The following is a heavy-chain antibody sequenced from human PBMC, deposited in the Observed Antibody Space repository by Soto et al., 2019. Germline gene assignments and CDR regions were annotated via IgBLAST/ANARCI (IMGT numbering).Heavy chain of an antibody. CDR1: GFTFSTYG. CDR3: ARLYCSATSCYSVGAFDI. Sequence: LRLSCAASGFTFSTYGMHWVRQAPGKGLEWVALIWFDGSDKYYTESVKGRSTISRDNSKSTLYLQMNSLRAEDTAFYYCARLYCSATSCYSVGAFDIRGPGTMVTVSS. D-gene: IGHD2-2*01. J-gene: IGHJ3*02. CDR2: IWFDGSDK. V-gene: IGHV3-33*01.